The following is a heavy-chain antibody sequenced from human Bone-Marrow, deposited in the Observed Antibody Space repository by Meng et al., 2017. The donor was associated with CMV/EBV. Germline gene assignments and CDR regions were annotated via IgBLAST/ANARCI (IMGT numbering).Heavy chain of an antibody. D-gene: IGHD3-10*01. Sequence: SEPLSLTCTVSGGSISSGDYYWSWIRQPPGKGLEWIGYIYYSGSTYYNPSLKSRVTISVDTSKNQFSLKLSSVTAADTAVYYCARASPLSGSFAWGQGTLVTVSS. V-gene: IGHV4-30-4*08. CDR1: GGSISSGDYY. CDR3: ARASPLSGSFA. CDR2: IYYSGST. J-gene: IGHJ5*02.